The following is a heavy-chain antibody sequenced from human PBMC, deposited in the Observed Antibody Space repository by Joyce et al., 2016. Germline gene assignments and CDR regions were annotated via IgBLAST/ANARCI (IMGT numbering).Heavy chain of an antibody. J-gene: IGHJ4*02. CDR2: IDWEDDK. CDR1: GVSLSSIGLC. CDR3: ARIEAQQLVYFDR. V-gene: IGHV2-70*01. Sequence: QVILRESGPALVKPTQTLTLTCTFPGVSLSSIGLCVSWIRQPPGKALEWLALIDWEDDKYYSTSLKTRLTISKDTSKNQVVLTMTNMDPVETGTYYCARIEAQQLVYFDRWGQGTLVTVSS. D-gene: IGHD1-1*01.